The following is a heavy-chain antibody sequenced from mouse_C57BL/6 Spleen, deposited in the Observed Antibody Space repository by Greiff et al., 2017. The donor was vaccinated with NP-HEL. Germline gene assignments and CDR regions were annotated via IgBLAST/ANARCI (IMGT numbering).Heavy chain of an antibody. CDR1: GYTFTDYY. CDR2: IFPGSGST. Sequence: QVHVKQSGPELVKPGASVKISCKASGYTFTDYYINWVKQRPGQGLEWIGWIFPGSGSTYYNEKFKGKATLTVDKSSSTAYMLLSSLTSEDSAVYFCARRGDDLYYAMDYWGQGTSVTVSS. J-gene: IGHJ4*01. V-gene: IGHV1-75*01. CDR3: ARRGDDLYYAMDY.